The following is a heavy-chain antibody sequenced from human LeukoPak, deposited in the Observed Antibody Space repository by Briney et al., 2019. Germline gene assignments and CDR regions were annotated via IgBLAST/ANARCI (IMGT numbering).Heavy chain of an antibody. CDR2: IYTSGST. J-gene: IGHJ6*02. CDR1: GGSISSYY. V-gene: IGHV4-4*07. Sequence: SETLSLTCTVSGGSISSYYWSWIRQPAGKGLEWIGRIYTSGSTNYNPSLKSRVTMSVDTSKNQFSLKLSSVTAADTAVYYCARYCSSTSCPIYGMDVWGQGTTVTVSS. D-gene: IGHD2-2*01. CDR3: ARYCSSTSCPIYGMDV.